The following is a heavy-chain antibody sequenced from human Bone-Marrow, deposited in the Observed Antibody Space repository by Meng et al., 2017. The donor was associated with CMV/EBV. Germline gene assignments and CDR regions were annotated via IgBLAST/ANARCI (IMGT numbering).Heavy chain of an antibody. V-gene: IGHV4-38-2*02. CDR2: INHSGST. CDR3: ARGRGSSSLYYFYGMDV. D-gene: IGHD6-6*01. J-gene: IGHJ6*02. CDR1: GYSISSGYY. Sequence: SETLSLTCTVSGYSISSGYYWGWIRQPPGKGLEWIGEINHSGSTNYNPSLKSRVTISVDTSKNQFSLKLSSVTAADTAVYYCARGRGSSSLYYFYGMDVWGQGTTVTVSS.